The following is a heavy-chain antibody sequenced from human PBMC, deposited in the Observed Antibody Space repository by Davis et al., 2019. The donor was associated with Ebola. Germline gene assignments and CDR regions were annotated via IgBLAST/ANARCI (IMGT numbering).Heavy chain of an antibody. CDR1: GFTFGSDW. D-gene: IGHD3-10*01. J-gene: IGHJ4*02. CDR3: ARDQTFGLRTPY. Sequence: GESLKISCAASGFTFGSDWMSWVRQAPGKGLEWVSAITIRSDSTYYTDSVKGRFTISRDNAKNSLYLQMNSLRAEDTAVYYCARDQTFGLRTPYWGQGTLVTVSS. V-gene: IGHV3-21*01. CDR2: ITIRSDST.